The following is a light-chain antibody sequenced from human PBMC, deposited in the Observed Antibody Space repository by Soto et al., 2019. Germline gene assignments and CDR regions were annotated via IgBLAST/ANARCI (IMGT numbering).Light chain of an antibody. CDR3: QQRDSWPIT. CDR2: DTF. CDR1: QNVNGF. Sequence: EIVLAQSPATLSLSPGEGATLSCRASQNVNGFLAWYQQKPGQVPRLLMYDTFKRATGIPARFSGSGSGTDFTLTISSLDLEDFAVYYCQQRDSWPITFGPGTRLEI. V-gene: IGKV3-11*01. J-gene: IGKJ5*01.